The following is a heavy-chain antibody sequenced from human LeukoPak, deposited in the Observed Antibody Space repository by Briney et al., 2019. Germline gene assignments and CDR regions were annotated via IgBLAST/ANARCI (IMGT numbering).Heavy chain of an antibody. D-gene: IGHD3-22*01. Sequence: GGSLRLSCGASGFTFSNYWMSWVRQAPGKGLEWVSSISGSGGSTYYADSVKGRFTISRDNSKNTLYLQMNSLRDEDTAVYYCAKSSYYDARGYYREYYFDYWGQGTLVTVSS. CDR3: AKSSYYDARGYYREYYFDY. CDR2: ISGSGGST. J-gene: IGHJ4*02. CDR1: GFTFSNYW. V-gene: IGHV3-23*01.